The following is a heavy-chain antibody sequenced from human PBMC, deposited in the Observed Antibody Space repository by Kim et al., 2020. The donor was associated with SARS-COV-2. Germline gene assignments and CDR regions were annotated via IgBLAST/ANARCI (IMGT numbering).Heavy chain of an antibody. CDR3: ARHGVLGRDGVDY. Sequence: YNPSLKSRVTISVDTSKNQFSLKLSSVTAADTAVYYCARHGVLGRDGVDYWGQGTLVTVSS. J-gene: IGHJ4*02. V-gene: IGHV4-39*01. D-gene: IGHD2-8*01.